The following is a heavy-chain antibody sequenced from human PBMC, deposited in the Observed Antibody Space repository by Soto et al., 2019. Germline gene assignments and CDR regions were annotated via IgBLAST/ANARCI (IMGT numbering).Heavy chain of an antibody. J-gene: IGHJ3*02. CDR3: ARLKRIKNDAFDI. V-gene: IGHV5-51*01. Sequence: GESLKISCKGSGYSFTNYWIGWVRQMPGKGLESMGIIYPGDSDTTYSPSFQDRVTVSADKSISTAYLQWSSLKASDTAVYYCARLKRIKNDAFDIWGQGTMVTV. CDR1: GYSFTNYW. D-gene: IGHD3-16*01. CDR2: IYPGDSDT.